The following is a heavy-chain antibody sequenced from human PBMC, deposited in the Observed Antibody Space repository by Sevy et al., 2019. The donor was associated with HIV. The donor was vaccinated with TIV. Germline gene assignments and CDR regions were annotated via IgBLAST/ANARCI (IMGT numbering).Heavy chain of an antibody. CDR1: GFTFSSYS. CDR2: ISSSSSTI. Sequence: GGSLRLSCAASGFTFSSYSMNWVRQAPGKGLEWVSYISSSSSTIYYADSVKGRFTISRDNAKNSLYLKMNSLRAEDTAVYYCARVPGYSSSSGEYYYYGMDVWGQGTTVTVSS. V-gene: IGHV3-48*01. CDR3: ARVPGYSSSSGEYYYYGMDV. D-gene: IGHD6-6*01. J-gene: IGHJ6*02.